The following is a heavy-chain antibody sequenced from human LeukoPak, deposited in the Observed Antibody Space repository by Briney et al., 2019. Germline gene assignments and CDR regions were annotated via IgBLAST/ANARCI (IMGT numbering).Heavy chain of an antibody. Sequence: GGSLRLSCAASRFTFSSYWMHWVRQAPGKGLVWVSRINSDGSSTSYADSVKGRFTISRDNAKNTLYLQMNSLRAEDMAVYYCARGDDYDSSGYYLFDYWGQGTLVTVSS. CDR1: RFTFSSYW. V-gene: IGHV3-74*01. CDR2: INSDGSST. D-gene: IGHD3-22*01. J-gene: IGHJ4*02. CDR3: ARGDDYDSSGYYLFDY.